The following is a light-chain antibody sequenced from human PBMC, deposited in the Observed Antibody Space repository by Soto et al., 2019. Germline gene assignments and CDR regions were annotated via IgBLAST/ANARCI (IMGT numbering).Light chain of an antibody. Sequence: QSALTQPASVSGSPGQSITISCTGTSSDVGNYILVSWYQHHPGKAPKLMIYEDSKRPSGVSNRFSASKSGNTASLTISGLRAEDEADYSCCSYAGSNTWVFGGGTQLTVL. J-gene: IGLJ3*02. V-gene: IGLV2-23*01. CDR1: SSDVGNYIL. CDR3: CSYAGSNTWV. CDR2: EDS.